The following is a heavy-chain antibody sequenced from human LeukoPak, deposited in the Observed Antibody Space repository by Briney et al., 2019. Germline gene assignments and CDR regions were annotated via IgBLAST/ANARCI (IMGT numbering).Heavy chain of an antibody. CDR2: IIPIFGTA. D-gene: IGHD3-10*01. V-gene: IGHV1-69*01. CDR3: ARDGFTMVRGTLSPSSEFDP. CDR1: GGTFSSYA. Sequence: GASVKVSCKASGGTFSSYAISWVRQAPGQGLEWMGGIIPIFGTANYAQKFQGRVTITADESTSTAYMELSSLRSEDTAVYYCARDGFTMVRGTLSPSSEFDPWGQGTLVTVSS. J-gene: IGHJ5*02.